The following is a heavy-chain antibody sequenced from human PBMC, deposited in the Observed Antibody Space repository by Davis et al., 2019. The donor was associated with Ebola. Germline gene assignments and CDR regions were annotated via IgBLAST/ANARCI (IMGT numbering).Heavy chain of an antibody. J-gene: IGHJ5*02. CDR3: AILGGGHCSSTSCHNYNWFDP. Sequence: ASVKVSCKASGYTFTSYDINWVRQATGQGLEWMGWMNPYSGNAGYAQKFKGRVTMTRDTSITTAYLELSSLRSEDTDVYYCAILGGGHCSSTSCHNYNWFDPWGQGTLVTVSS. D-gene: IGHD2-2*01. CDR1: GYTFTSYD. CDR2: MNPYSGNA. V-gene: IGHV1-8*01.